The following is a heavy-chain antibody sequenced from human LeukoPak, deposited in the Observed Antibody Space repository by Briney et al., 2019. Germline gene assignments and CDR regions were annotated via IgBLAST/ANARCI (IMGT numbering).Heavy chain of an antibody. CDR1: GFTFSSYG. Sequence: SGGSLRLSCAASGFTFSSYGMHWVRQAPGKGLERVAVIWYDGSNKYYADSVKGRFTISRDNSKNTLYLQMNSLRAEDTAVYYCARDYSSGWYKGFDYWGQGTLVTVSS. CDR3: ARDYSSGWYKGFDY. CDR2: IWYDGSNK. J-gene: IGHJ4*02. V-gene: IGHV3-33*01. D-gene: IGHD6-19*01.